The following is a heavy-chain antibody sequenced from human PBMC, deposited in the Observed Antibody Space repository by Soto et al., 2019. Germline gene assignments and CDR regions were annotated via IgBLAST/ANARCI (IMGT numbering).Heavy chain of an antibody. Sequence: QVQLQESGPGLVKPSQTLSLTCTVSGGSISSGGYYWSWIRQHPGKGLEWIGYIYYSGSTYYNPSLTSRVTISRDTSKNQFAPKLSSVTAADTAVYDCERDPGLLFGAAAGFDYWGQGTLVTVSS. CDR1: GGSISSGGYY. CDR2: IYYSGST. CDR3: ERDPGLLFGAAAGFDY. V-gene: IGHV4-31*03. J-gene: IGHJ4*02. D-gene: IGHD6-13*01.